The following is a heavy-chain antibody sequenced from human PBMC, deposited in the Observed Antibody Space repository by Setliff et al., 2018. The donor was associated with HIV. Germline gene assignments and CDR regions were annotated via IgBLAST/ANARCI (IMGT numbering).Heavy chain of an antibody. J-gene: IGHJ5*02. D-gene: IGHD5-18*01. CDR2: IYHSEYT. CDR1: GYSISSGY. V-gene: IGHV4-4*02. CDR3: SNWNTTIDEDA. Sequence: KASETLSLTCTVSGYSISSGYYWWTWVRQAPGKGLEWIGEIYHSEYTNYLPSLKSRVTMSLDTSKNQFSLKMTSVTAADTALYYCSNWNTTIDEDAWGQGTLVTVSS.